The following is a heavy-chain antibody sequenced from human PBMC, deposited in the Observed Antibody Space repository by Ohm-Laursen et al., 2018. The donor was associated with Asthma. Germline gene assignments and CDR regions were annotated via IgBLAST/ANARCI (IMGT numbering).Heavy chain of an antibody. CDR2: IIPIFGTA. D-gene: IGHD6-25*01. Sequence: ASVKVSCKASGGTFSSYAISWVRQAPGQGLEWMGGIIPIFGTANYAQKFQGRVTITRDTSASTAYMDLSSLTSEDTALYFCASILAYRGFEPFDIWGQGTLVTVSS. CDR3: ASILAYRGFEPFDI. J-gene: IGHJ3*02. V-gene: IGHV1-69*05. CDR1: GGTFSSYA.